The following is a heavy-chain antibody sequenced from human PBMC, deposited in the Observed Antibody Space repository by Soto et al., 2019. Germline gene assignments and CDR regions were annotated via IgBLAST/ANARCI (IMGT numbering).Heavy chain of an antibody. V-gene: IGHV5-51*01. D-gene: IGHD3-22*01. CDR1: GYRFTSYL. CDR3: ARSRSTMRHGVDI. J-gene: IGHJ3*02. Sequence: PGESMKISCKGSGYRFTSYLIGRVRQMPGKGLEWMGIIYPGDSDTRYSPSFQGQVTISVDKSISTAYLQWSSLKASDTAMYYCARSRSTMRHGVDIWGQGTMVTVSS. CDR2: IYPGDSDT.